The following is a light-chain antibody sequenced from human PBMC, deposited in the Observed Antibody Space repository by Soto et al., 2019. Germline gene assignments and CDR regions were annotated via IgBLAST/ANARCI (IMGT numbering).Light chain of an antibody. Sequence: EIVMTQSPATLSVSPGERATLSCRASQSVGSNLAWYQQKPGQAPRLLIYGSSTTATGIPARFSGSVSETEFTLTISSLQSEDFAVYFCQQYNNWPPYTVGQGTKLEIK. J-gene: IGKJ2*01. CDR1: QSVGSN. V-gene: IGKV3-15*01. CDR2: GSS. CDR3: QQYNNWPPYT.